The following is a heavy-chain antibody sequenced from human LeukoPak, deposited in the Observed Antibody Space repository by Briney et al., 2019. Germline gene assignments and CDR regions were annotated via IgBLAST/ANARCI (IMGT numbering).Heavy chain of an antibody. V-gene: IGHV4-39*07. J-gene: IGHJ5*02. D-gene: IGHD3-10*01. CDR1: GVSISGSGHY. CDR2: IYHSGST. CDR3: ARRFMVRGTHAKNWFDP. Sequence: PSETLSLTCAVSGVSISGSGHYWGWIRQPPGKGLEWIGNIYHSGSTYYNASLQSRVTISVDTSKNQFSLKLSSVTAADTAVYYCARRFMVRGTHAKNWFDPWGQGTLVTVSS.